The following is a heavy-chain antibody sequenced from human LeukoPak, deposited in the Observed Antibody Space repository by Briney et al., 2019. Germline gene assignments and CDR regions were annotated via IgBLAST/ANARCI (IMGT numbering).Heavy chain of an antibody. Sequence: SETLSLTCTVSGGSISSSTYYWGWIRQPPGKGLEWIGSIYNSGSTYYNPSLKSRVTISVDTSKNQFSLKLSSVTAADTAVYYCARDEVRADYFDYWGQGTLVTVSS. CDR1: GGSISSSTYY. V-gene: IGHV4-39*02. D-gene: IGHD3-10*01. CDR3: ARDEVRADYFDY. J-gene: IGHJ4*02. CDR2: IYNSGST.